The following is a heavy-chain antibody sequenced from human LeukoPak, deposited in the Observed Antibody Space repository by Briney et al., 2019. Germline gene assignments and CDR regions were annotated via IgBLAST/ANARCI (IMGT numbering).Heavy chain of an antibody. CDR3: AGNYGPYYFDY. Sequence: PGRSLRLSCAVSGFTFSTYAMHWVRQAPGKGLEWVAFIWYDGSNKYYADSVKGRFTISRDNSKNTLYLQMNSLRAEDTAVYYCAGNYGPYYFDYWGQGTLVTVSS. J-gene: IGHJ4*02. D-gene: IGHD3-10*01. CDR2: IWYDGSNK. CDR1: GFTFSTYA. V-gene: IGHV3-33*08.